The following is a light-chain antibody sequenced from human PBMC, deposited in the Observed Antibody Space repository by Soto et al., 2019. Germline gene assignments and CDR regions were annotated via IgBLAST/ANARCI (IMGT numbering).Light chain of an antibody. Sequence: DIQLTQSPSFLSASVGDRVTITCRASQGINSYLGWYQQKPGKAPKLLIYAASTLQSGVPSRFSGSRSGTEFTLTISSLQPEDFATYYCQQLKSYPITFGPGTKVDI. V-gene: IGKV1-9*01. CDR3: QQLKSYPIT. CDR2: AAS. CDR1: QGINSY. J-gene: IGKJ3*01.